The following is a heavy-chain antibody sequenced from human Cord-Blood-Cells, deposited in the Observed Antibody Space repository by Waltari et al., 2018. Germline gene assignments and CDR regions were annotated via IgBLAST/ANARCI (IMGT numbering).Heavy chain of an antibody. Sequence: WVRQAPGKGLEWVSGISWNSGSIGYADSVKGRFTISRDNAKNSLYLQMNSLRAEDTALYYCAKGGIAASFDYWGQGTLVTVSS. CDR2: ISWNSGSI. CDR3: AKGGIAASFDY. J-gene: IGHJ4*02. D-gene: IGHD6-13*01. V-gene: IGHV3-9*01.